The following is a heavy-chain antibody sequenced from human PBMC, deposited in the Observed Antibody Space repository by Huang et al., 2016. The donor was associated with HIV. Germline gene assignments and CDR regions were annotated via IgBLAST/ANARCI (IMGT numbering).Heavy chain of an antibody. D-gene: IGHD3-9*01. CDR1: GYKMTDYP. CDR3: AIERFYTSVQPQLYLQY. CDR2: VHPNGGAT. J-gene: IGHJ4*02. V-gene: IGHV1-2*02. Sequence: LVQSGPEVRPPGDSLKVSCLTSGYKMTDYPVFWLRQVPGQGPQWMGWVHPNGGATIYDQKFQGRVSMTTDTPNRTVYLELKNLRPDDTALYFCAIERFYTSVQPQLYLQYWGQGTLVTVSS.